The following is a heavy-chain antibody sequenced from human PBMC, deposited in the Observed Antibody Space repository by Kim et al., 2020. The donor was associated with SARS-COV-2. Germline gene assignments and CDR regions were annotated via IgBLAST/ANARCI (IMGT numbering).Heavy chain of an antibody. Sequence: RVTISGDTSKNQFSLKLSSVTAADTAVYYCARGLGVRKLGRQGGPYYFDYWGQGTLVTVSS. D-gene: IGHD3-16*01. J-gene: IGHJ4*02. V-gene: IGHV4-34*01. CDR3: ARGLGVRKLGRQGGPYYFDY.